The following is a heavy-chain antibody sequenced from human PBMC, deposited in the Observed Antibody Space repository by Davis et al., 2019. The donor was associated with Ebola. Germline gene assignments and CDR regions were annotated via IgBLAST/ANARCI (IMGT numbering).Heavy chain of an antibody. CDR3: ARDGDSSSWTYYYYGMDV. CDR2: INHSGST. J-gene: IGHJ6*02. V-gene: IGHV4-34*01. CDR1: GGSFSGYY. D-gene: IGHD6-13*01. Sequence: PSETLSLTCAVYGGSFSGYYWSWIRQPPGKGLEWIGEINHSGSTNYNPSLKSRVTISVDTSKNQFSLKLSSVTAADTAVYYCARDGDSSSWTYYYYGMDVWGQGTTVTVSS.